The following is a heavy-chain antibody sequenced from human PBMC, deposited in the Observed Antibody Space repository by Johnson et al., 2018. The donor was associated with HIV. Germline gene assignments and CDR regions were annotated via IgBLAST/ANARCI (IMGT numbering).Heavy chain of an antibody. J-gene: IGHJ3*02. CDR1: GFTFSSYA. CDR3: AKVHSSSSLNGAFDI. V-gene: IGHV3-30-3*01. CDR2: ISSDGRNK. D-gene: IGHD6-6*01. Sequence: QMLLVESGGGLVQPGGSLRLSCAASGFTFSSYAMHWVRQAPGKGLEWVAVISSDGRNKYYADSVKGRFTISRDNSKNTLYLQMNSLRAEDTAVYYCAKVHSSSSLNGAFDIWGQGTMVTVSS.